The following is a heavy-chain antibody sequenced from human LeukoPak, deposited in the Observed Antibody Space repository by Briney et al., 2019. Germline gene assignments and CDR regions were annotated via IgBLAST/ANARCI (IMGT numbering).Heavy chain of an antibody. CDR2: TYYRSKWYN. CDR3: ARGINRVLDY. Sequence: SQTLSLTFAISGDSVSSNSAAWYWIRLSPSRGLEWLGRTYYRSKWYNDSALSVKGRITINPDTSKNQFSLQLDSVTPEDTAMYYCARGINRVLDYWGQGTLVTVSS. J-gene: IGHJ4*02. V-gene: IGHV6-1*01. CDR1: GDSVSSNSAA. D-gene: IGHD3-10*01.